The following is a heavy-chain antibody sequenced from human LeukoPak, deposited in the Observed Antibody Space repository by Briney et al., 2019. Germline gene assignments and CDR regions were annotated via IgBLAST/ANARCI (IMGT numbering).Heavy chain of an antibody. Sequence: SETLSLTCSLPVGSLSSGISYRSWIRQPPGEGLEWIACISDSGGSDYNPSLRGRVTISLDTSKNPFSLRLTSVTAADTAVYYCARVPAACTGPDYWGQGTLVTVSS. V-gene: IGHV4-61*01. J-gene: IGHJ4*02. CDR3: ARVPAACTGPDY. D-gene: IGHD6-13*01. CDR2: ISDSGGS. CDR1: VGSLSSGISY.